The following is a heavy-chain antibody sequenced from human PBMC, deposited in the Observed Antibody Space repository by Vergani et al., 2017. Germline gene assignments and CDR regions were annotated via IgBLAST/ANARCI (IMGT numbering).Heavy chain of an antibody. V-gene: IGHV3-30-3*01. Sequence: QVQLVESGGGVVQPGRSLRLSCAASGFTFSSYAMHWVRQAPGKGLEWVAVISYDGSNKYYADSVKGRFTISRDNSKNTLYLQMNSLRSEDTAVYYCARDFPPLWFGELLGEGYYYGMDVWGQGTTVTVSS. J-gene: IGHJ6*02. D-gene: IGHD3-10*01. CDR3: ARDFPPLWFGELLGEGYYYGMDV. CDR1: GFTFSSYA. CDR2: ISYDGSNK.